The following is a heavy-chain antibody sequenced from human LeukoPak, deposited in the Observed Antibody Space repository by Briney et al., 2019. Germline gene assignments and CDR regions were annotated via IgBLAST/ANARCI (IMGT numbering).Heavy chain of an antibody. Sequence: SQTLSLTCAFSGDSVSSNSAAWNWIRQSPSRGLEWLGRTYYRSKWYNDYAVSVKSRITINPDTSKNQFSLQLNSVTPEDTAVYYCARDLIAAAGTDHYYYGMDVWGQGTTVTVSS. D-gene: IGHD6-13*01. CDR2: TYYRSKWYN. J-gene: IGHJ6*02. CDR3: ARDLIAAAGTDHYYYGMDV. V-gene: IGHV6-1*01. CDR1: GDSVSSNSAA.